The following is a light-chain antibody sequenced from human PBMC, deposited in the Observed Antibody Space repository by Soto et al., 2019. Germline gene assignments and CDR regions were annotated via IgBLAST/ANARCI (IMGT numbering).Light chain of an antibody. CDR3: ATWDDSLTGSV. CDR1: GSNIGRHT. V-gene: IGLV1-44*01. J-gene: IGLJ1*01. CDR2: AQN. Sequence: QSVWPQPPAASGTPGQRITISCPGSGSNIGRHTVTLSQQLPTTAPSLLTHAQNSRPSALPDRFSGSKSGTSASLAISGLQYEDEAEYYCATWDDSLTGSVFGTGTKVTVL.